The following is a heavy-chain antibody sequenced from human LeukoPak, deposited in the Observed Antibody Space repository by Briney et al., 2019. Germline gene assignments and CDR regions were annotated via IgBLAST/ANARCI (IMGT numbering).Heavy chain of an antibody. CDR2: ISGSGGST. V-gene: IGHV3-23*01. D-gene: IGHD3-3*01. CDR3: AKGFQLRFLEWPEAFDAFDI. J-gene: IGHJ3*02. CDR1: GFTFSSYA. Sequence: GGSLRLSCAASGFTFSSYAMSRVRQAPGKGLEWVSAISGSGGSTYYADSVKGRFTISRDNSKNTLYLQMNSLRAEDTAVYYCAKGFQLRFLEWPEAFDAFDIWGQGTMVTVSS.